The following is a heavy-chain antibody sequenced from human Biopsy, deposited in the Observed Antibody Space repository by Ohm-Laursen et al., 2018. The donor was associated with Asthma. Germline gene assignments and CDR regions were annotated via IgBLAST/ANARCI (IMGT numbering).Heavy chain of an antibody. Sequence: SETLSLTCSLSSGSGGYMRSGNYYWGWICQPPGKGLEWIGFIYYSGSTYYNPSLKSRVSISIDTSKNQFSLKLSSVTAADTAVYYCARDSYSSGLYDDFKSWGQGTLVTVSS. D-gene: IGHD6-19*01. CDR2: IYYSGST. J-gene: IGHJ4*02. CDR3: ARDSYSSGLYDDFKS. V-gene: IGHV4-31*02. CDR1: SGSGGYMRSGNYY.